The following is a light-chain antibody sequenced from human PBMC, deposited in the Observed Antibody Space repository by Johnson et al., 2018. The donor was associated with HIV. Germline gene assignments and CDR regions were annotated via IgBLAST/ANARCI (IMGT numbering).Light chain of an antibody. Sequence: QSVLTQAPSVSAAPGQKVSISCSGSSSNIGNNHVSWYQQFPGAAPKLLIYEYKKRPSGSPDRFSGSKSGTSATLGITGLQTGDEADYYCATWVGSLTIGGVFGTGTKVTVL. J-gene: IGLJ1*01. CDR1: SSNIGNNH. CDR2: EYK. V-gene: IGLV1-51*02. CDR3: ATWVGSLTIGGV.